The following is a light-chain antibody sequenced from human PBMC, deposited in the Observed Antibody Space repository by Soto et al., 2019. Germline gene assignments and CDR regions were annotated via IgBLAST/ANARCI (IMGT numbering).Light chain of an antibody. CDR2: DVT. CDR3: TSYTRSSAPNYV. CDR1: SSDVGGYNS. V-gene: IGLV2-14*03. Sequence: QSALTQPASVSGSPGQSITISCTGTSSDVGGYNSVSWYQQHPGKAPKLMIYDVTNRPSGISNRFSGSKSGNTASLTISGLQAGDEADYYCTSYTRSSAPNYVFGTGTKVTVL. J-gene: IGLJ1*01.